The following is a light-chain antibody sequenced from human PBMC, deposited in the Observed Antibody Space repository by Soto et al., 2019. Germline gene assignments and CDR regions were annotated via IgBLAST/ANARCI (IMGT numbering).Light chain of an antibody. CDR3: LFYKNKNWV. V-gene: IGLV6-57*02. J-gene: IGLJ3*02. Sequence: NFMLTQPHSVSESPGKTVTISCTGSSGSIASNYVQWYQQRPGSAPTTVIYEDNRRPSGVPDRFSGSIDNSSNSASLTISDEKVGGGATNFSLFYKNKNWVLGGGT. CDR2: EDN. CDR1: SGSIASNY.